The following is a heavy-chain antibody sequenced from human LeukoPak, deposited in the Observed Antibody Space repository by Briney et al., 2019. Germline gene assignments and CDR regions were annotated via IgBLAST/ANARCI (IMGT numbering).Heavy chain of an antibody. J-gene: IGHJ4*02. V-gene: IGHV3-21*01. D-gene: IGHD6-13*01. CDR1: GFTFSSYS. CDR3: ASGVAAAGTD. Sequence: GGSLRLSCAASGFTFSSYSMNWVRQAPGKGLEWVSSISSSSSYIYYADSVKGRFTISRDNAKNSLYLQMNSLRAEDTAVCYCASGVAAAGTDWGQGTLVTVSS. CDR2: ISSSSSYI.